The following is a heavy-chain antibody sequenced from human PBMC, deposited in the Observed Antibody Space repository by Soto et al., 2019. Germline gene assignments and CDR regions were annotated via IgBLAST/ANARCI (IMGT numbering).Heavy chain of an antibody. V-gene: IGHV3-15*01. CDR2: IKRKIDGETI. D-gene: IGHD2-2*01. CDR1: GFTFSHVW. CDR3: AREAEGIVVVPAAIAAFDI. J-gene: IGHJ3*02. Sequence: PGGSLRLSCAASGFTFSHVWMSWVRQAPGKGLEWVGRIKRKIDGETIDYAAPVKGRFTISRDDSKDTLYLQMNSLRAEDTAVYYCAREAEGIVVVPAAIAAFDIWGQGTMVTVSS.